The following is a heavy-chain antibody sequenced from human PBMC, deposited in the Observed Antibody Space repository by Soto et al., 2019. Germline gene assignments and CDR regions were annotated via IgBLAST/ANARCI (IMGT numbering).Heavy chain of an antibody. Sequence: GGSLRLSCAASGFTFSSYAMSWVRQAPGKGLEWVSAISGSGGSTYYADSVKGRFTISRDNSKNTLYLQMNSLRAEDTAVYYCAKDKIAAAGTRYYYYYYGMDVWGQGTTVTVSS. CDR3: AKDKIAAAGTRYYYYYYGMDV. CDR1: GFTFSSYA. V-gene: IGHV3-23*01. D-gene: IGHD6-13*01. J-gene: IGHJ6*02. CDR2: ISGSGGST.